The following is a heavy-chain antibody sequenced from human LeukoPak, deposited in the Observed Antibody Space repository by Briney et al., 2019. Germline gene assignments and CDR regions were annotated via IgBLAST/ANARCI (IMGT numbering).Heavy chain of an antibody. CDR3: ARDQGYGDLDY. Sequence: GGSLRLSCAASGFTFSNAWMSWVRQAPGKGLEWVGRIKSKTDGGTTDYAAPVKGRFTISRDDSKNTLYLQMNSLKTEDTAVYYCARDQGYGDLDYWGQGTLVTVSS. V-gene: IGHV3-15*01. J-gene: IGHJ4*02. CDR1: GFTFSNAW. CDR2: IKSKTDGGTT. D-gene: IGHD4-17*01.